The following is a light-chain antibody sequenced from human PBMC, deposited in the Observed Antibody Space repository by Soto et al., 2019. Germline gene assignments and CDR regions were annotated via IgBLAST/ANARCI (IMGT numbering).Light chain of an antibody. Sequence: TQSPDTLSVYPGERVMFSCRPSQSVRDNLAWYQQKPGQAPRLLISGASSRATGIPDRFSGSGSGTDFTLTISRLEPEDFALYCCQEDGCSPITFGQGTRLEI. CDR1: QSVRDN. CDR3: QEDGCSPIT. CDR2: GAS. J-gene: IGKJ5*01. V-gene: IGKV3-20*01.